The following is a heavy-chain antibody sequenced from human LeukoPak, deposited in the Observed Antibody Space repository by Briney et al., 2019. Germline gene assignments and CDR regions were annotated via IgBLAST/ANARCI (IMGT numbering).Heavy chain of an antibody. V-gene: IGHV4-59*12. Sequence: SETLSLTCTVSGGSITGYYWSWIRQPPGKGLEWIGYIYYSGSTNYNPSLKSRLTISIDTSKNQFSLKLNSVTAADTAVYFCASSRNVDQFDIWGQGTMVTVSS. D-gene: IGHD3/OR15-3a*01. CDR3: ASSRNVDQFDI. J-gene: IGHJ3*02. CDR1: GGSITGYY. CDR2: IYYSGST.